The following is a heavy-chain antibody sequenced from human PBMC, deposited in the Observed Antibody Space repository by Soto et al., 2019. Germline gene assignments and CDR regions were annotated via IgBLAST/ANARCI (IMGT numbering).Heavy chain of an antibody. CDR2: ISSNGGST. Sequence: GGSLRLSCAASGFTFSSYAMHWVRQAPGKGLEYVSAISSNGGSTYYANSVKGRFTISRDNSKNTLYLQMGSLRAEDMAVYYCARGVGVVTDPYRMDVWGQGTTVPVSS. CDR1: GFTFSSYA. V-gene: IGHV3-64*01. D-gene: IGHD2-15*01. CDR3: ARGVGVVTDPYRMDV. J-gene: IGHJ6*02.